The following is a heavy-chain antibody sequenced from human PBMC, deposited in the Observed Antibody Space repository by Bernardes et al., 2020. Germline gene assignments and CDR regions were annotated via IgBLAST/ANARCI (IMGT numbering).Heavy chain of an antibody. J-gene: IGHJ6*02. V-gene: IGHV3-48*02. D-gene: IGHD5-12*01. Sequence: SCKASGYTFTSYGISWVRQAPGKGLEWVSHISSSSSTIYYADSVKGRFTISRDNAKNSLYLQMNSLRDEDTAVYYCARERTITRGMDVWGQGTTVTVSS. CDR1: GYTFTSYG. CDR3: ARERTITRGMDV. CDR2: ISSSSSTI.